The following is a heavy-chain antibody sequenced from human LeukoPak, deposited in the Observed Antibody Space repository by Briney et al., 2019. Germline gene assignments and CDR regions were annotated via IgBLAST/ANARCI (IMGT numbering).Heavy chain of an antibody. CDR1: GGSFSGYY. CDR3: VRGGYYDQVWGSYRFAY. Sequence: PSETLSLTCAVYGGSFSGYYWSWIRQPPGKGLEWIGEINHSGSTNYNPSLKSRVTISVDTSKNQFSLKLSSVTAGDTAVYYCVRGGYYDQVWGSYRFAYWGQGTLVTVSS. D-gene: IGHD3-16*02. V-gene: IGHV4-34*01. CDR2: INHSGST. J-gene: IGHJ4*02.